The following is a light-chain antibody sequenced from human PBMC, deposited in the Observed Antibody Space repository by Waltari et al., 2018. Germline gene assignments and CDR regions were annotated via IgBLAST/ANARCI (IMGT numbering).Light chain of an antibody. V-gene: IGKV3-15*01. J-gene: IGKJ1*01. CDR3: QQYDAWPPWT. CDR2: GAS. CDR1: QSVTTN. Sequence: EIVMTQSPTTLSVSPGERVTLSCRASQSVTTNLAWYQQKPGQAPRILIYGASTRATGIPARFTGRGSGTEFTLTISSLQSEDSAVYFCQQYDAWPPWTFGQGTKVEIK.